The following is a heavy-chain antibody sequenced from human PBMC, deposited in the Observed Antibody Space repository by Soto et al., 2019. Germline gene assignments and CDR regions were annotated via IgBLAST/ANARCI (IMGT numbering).Heavy chain of an antibody. CDR1: GFTFSNAW. Sequence: GGSLRLSCAASGFTFSNAWMSWVRQAPGKGLEWVGHIKSKTDGGTTDYAAPVKGRFTISRDDSKNTLYLQMNSLKTEDTAVYYCTQLQETYYDFWSGGNYWGQGTLVTVSS. CDR3: TQLQETYYDFWSGGNY. D-gene: IGHD3-3*01. CDR2: IKSKTDGGTT. V-gene: IGHV3-15*01. J-gene: IGHJ4*02.